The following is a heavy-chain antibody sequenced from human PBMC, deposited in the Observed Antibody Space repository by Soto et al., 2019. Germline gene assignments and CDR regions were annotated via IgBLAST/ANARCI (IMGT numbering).Heavy chain of an antibody. J-gene: IGHJ5*02. CDR3: ARLGNYYQSLDP. Sequence: SETLSLTCTVSGGSISSSGYSWSWIRQPPGKGLEWIGSIYYSGSTYYNPSLKSRVTISVDTSKSQFSLRLTSVTAADTAVYYCARLGNYYQSLDPWGPGTLVTLSS. CDR1: GGSISSSGYS. D-gene: IGHD4-4*01. V-gene: IGHV4-39*01. CDR2: IYYSGST.